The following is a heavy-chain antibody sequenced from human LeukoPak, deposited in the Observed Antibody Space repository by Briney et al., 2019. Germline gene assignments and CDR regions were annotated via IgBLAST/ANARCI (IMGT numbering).Heavy chain of an antibody. V-gene: IGHV4-34*01. J-gene: IGHJ4*02. CDR1: GGSFSGYY. Sequence: KPSETLSLTCTVYGGSFSGYYWSWIRQPPGKGLEWIGEINHSGSTNYNPSLKSRVTISVDTSKNQFSLKLSSVTAADTAVYYCARLGGWGYDYVWGRVRYYFDYWGQGTLVTVSS. CDR3: ARLGGWGYDYVWGRVRYYFDY. CDR2: INHSGST. D-gene: IGHD3-16*01.